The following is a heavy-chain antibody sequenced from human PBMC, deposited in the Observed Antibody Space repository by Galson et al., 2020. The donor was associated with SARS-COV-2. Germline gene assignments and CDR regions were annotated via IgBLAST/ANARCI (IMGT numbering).Heavy chain of an antibody. CDR1: GYTFTTYG. CDR3: ARGAGMTTVVSPQVY. CDR2: ISAYNGNT. J-gene: IGHJ4*02. D-gene: IGHD4-4*01. V-gene: IGHV1-18*01. Sequence: ASAKVSCKASGYTFTTYGIKWVRQAPGQGLEWMGWISAYNGNTNYAHKFQGRVTMTTDTSTSTAYMELRSLKSDDTAVYYCARGAGMTTVVSPQVYWGQGTLVTVSS.